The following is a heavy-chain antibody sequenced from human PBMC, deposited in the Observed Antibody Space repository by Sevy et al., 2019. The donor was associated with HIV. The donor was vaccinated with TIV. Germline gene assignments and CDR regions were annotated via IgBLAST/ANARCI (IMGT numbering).Heavy chain of an antibody. Sequence: GGSLRLSCAASGFTFSSYEMNWVRQAPGKGLEWLSYMTLSGSTMYYADSVKVGFTSSRDNAKKSLYLLMNSLRAEDTAVYYCARDRQGITVGGTAIDYWGQGTLVTVSS. CDR3: ARDRQGITVGGTAIDY. D-gene: IGHD6-19*01. CDR1: GFTFSSYE. V-gene: IGHV3-48*03. J-gene: IGHJ4*02. CDR2: MTLSGSTM.